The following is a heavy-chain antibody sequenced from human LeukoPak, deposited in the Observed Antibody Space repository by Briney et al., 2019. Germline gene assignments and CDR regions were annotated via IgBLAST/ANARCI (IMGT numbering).Heavy chain of an antibody. CDR2: IIPIFGTA. Sequence: SVKVSCKASGGTFSSYAISWVRQAPGQGLEWMGGIIPIFGTANYAQKFQGRVTITADESTSTAYMELSSLRSEDTAVYYCARVVVPAATRYYFDYWGQGTLVTVSS. D-gene: IGHD2-2*01. CDR1: GGTFSSYA. J-gene: IGHJ4*02. V-gene: IGHV1-69*01. CDR3: ARVVVPAATRYYFDY.